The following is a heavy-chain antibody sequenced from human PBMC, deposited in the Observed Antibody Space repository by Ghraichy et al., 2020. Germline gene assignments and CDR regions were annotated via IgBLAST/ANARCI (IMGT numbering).Heavy chain of an antibody. D-gene: IGHD6-19*01. J-gene: IGHJ5*02. V-gene: IGHV1-2*06. CDR1: GYTFTGYY. Sequence: ASVKVSCKASGYTFTGYYMHWVRQAPGQGLEWMGRINPNSGGTNYAQKFQGRVTMTRDTSISTAYMELSRLRSDDTAVYYCAREARSNSSGFKMSWFDPWGQGTLVTVSS. CDR2: INPNSGGT. CDR3: AREARSNSSGFKMSWFDP.